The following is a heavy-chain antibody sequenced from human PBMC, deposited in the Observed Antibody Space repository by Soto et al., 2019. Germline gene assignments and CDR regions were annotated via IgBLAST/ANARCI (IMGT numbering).Heavy chain of an antibody. Sequence: EVQLVESGGGLVQPGRSLRLSCAASGFTFDDYAMHWVRQAPGKGLEWVSGISWNSGSIGYADSVKGRFTISRDNAKNSLYLQMNSLRAEDTALYYCAKDIARIAQNWFDPWGQGTLVTVSS. V-gene: IGHV3-9*01. CDR1: GFTFDDYA. CDR2: ISWNSGSI. CDR3: AKDIARIAQNWFDP. D-gene: IGHD6-13*01. J-gene: IGHJ5*02.